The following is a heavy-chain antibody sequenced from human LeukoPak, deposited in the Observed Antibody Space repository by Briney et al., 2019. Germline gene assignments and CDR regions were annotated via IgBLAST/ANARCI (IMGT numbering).Heavy chain of an antibody. Sequence: GGSLRLSCAASGFTFSSYAMSWVRQAPGKGLEWVSAISGSGGSTYYADSVKGRFTISRDNAKNSLYLQMNSLRAEDTAVYYCAREGYYGSGSYLYWGQGTLVAVSS. D-gene: IGHD3-10*01. CDR1: GFTFSSYA. CDR2: ISGSGGST. CDR3: AREGYYGSGSYLY. J-gene: IGHJ4*02. V-gene: IGHV3-23*01.